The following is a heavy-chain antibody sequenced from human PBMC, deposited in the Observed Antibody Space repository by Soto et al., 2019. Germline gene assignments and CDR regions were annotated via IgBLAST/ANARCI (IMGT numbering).Heavy chain of an antibody. CDR3: VAAGLSLDT. V-gene: IGHV1-24*01. Sequence: QVQLVQSGAEVKKPGASVKVSCKVSGYTLTELSMHWVRQAPGKGLEWMGGFDPEDGETIYAQKFQGRVTMTEDTLTDTAKWGLGSWGSRKTAVFYGVAAGLSLDTGAQGPLFTVS. J-gene: IGHJ5*02. CDR1: GYTLTELS. CDR2: FDPEDGET. D-gene: IGHD6-13*01.